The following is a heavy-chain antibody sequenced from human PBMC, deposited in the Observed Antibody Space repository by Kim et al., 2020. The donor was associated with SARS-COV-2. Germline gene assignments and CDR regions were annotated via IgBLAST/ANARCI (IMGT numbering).Heavy chain of an antibody. CDR2: ISSSSSYI. D-gene: IGHD2-2*01. J-gene: IGHJ3*02. CDR3: ARWDIVVVPAAPYDAFDI. Sequence: GGSLRLSCAASGFTFSSYSMNWVRQAPGKGLEWVSSISSSSSYIYYADSVKGRFTISRDNAKNSLYLQMNSLRAEDTAVYYCARWDIVVVPAAPYDAFDIWGQGTMVTVSS. CDR1: GFTFSSYS. V-gene: IGHV3-21*01.